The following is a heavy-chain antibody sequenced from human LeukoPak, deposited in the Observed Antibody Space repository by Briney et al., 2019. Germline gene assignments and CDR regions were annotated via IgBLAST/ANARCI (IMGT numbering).Heavy chain of an antibody. CDR1: GYTFTGYY. V-gene: IGHV1-2*02. CDR3: ARGPEVPAAIKGIWFDP. D-gene: IGHD2-2*02. CDR2: INPNSGGT. J-gene: IGHJ5*02. Sequence: ASVKVSCKASGYTFTGYYMHWVRQAPGQGLEWMGWINPNSGGTDYAQKFQGRVTMTRDTPISTAYMALSRLRSDDTAVYYCARGPEVPAAIKGIWFDPWGQGTLVTVSS.